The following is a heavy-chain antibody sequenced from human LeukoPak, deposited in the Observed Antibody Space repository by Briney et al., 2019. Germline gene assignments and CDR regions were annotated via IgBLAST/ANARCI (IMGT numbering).Heavy chain of an antibody. V-gene: IGHV3-23*05. CDR3: ARSVPDYTRFDF. Sequence: GGSLRLSCAASGFTFNNYGMHWVRQAPGKGLEWVSTFKTNYNQVYYAESVRGRFTISTDNSKNTAYLQMNSLRVEDTALYYCARSVPDYTRFDFWGQGALVTVSS. CDR2: FKTNYNQV. J-gene: IGHJ4*02. CDR1: GFTFNNYG. D-gene: IGHD4-11*01.